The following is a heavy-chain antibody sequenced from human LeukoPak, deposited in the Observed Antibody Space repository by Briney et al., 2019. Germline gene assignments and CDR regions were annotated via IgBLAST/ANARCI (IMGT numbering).Heavy chain of an antibody. D-gene: IGHD3-9*01. CDR1: GGSFSGYY. CDR3: ARAHRYYDILTGYYPPYSYYYGMDV. Sequence: PSETLSLTCAVYGGSFSGYYWSWIRQPPGKGLEWIGEINHSGSTNYNPSLKSRVTISVDTSKNQFSLKLSSVTAADTAVYYCARAHRYYDILTGYYPPYSYYYGMDVGAQGTTVTV. CDR2: INHSGST. V-gene: IGHV4-34*01. J-gene: IGHJ6*02.